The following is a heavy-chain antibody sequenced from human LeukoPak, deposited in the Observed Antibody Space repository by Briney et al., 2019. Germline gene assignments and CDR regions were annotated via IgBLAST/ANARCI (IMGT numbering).Heavy chain of an antibody. V-gene: IGHV3-30*04. CDR1: GFTFSSYA. Sequence: PGGSLRLSCAASGFTFSSYAMHWVRQAPGKGLEWVAVISYDGSNKYYADSVKGRFTISRDNSKNTLYLQMNSLRTEDTAVYYCARVTGRFFDSSGYYSYWGQGTLVTVSS. CDR2: ISYDGSNK. CDR3: ARVTGRFFDSSGYYSY. J-gene: IGHJ4*02. D-gene: IGHD3-22*01.